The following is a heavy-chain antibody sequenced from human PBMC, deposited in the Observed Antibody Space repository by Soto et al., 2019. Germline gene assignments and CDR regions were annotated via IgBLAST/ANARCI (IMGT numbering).Heavy chain of an antibody. CDR3: AKVNDFWTGYYSPNWFDT. Sequence: SETLSLTCTVSGGSISSYYWSWIRQPPGKGLEWIGYIYYSGSTNYNPSLKSRVTISVDTSKNQFSLKLSSVPAADTAVYYCAKVNDFWTGYYSPNWFDTRGQGTLVTVSS. V-gene: IGHV4-59*01. CDR1: GGSISSYY. J-gene: IGHJ5*02. CDR2: IYYSGST. D-gene: IGHD3-3*01.